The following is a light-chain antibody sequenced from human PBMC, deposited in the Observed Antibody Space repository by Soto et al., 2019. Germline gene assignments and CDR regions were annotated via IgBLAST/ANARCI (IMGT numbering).Light chain of an antibody. CDR2: AAS. V-gene: IGKV1-27*01. Sequence: DIHMTRSPSSLSASLGDRVTITCRASQDIGVYLAWFQQKPGNVPKLLIYAASTLQSGVPSRFSGSGSGTDFTLTISSLQPEDVATYYCQKYNSAPLTFGGGTKVELK. CDR1: QDIGVY. J-gene: IGKJ4*01. CDR3: QKYNSAPLT.